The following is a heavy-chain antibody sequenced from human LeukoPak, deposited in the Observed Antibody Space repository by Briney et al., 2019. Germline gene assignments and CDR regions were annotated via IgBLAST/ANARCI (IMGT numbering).Heavy chain of an antibody. CDR1: GGSITSHY. V-gene: IGHV4-59*11. Sequence: SETLSLTCTVSGGSITSHYWSWVRQPPGKGLEWIGYMYHSGSSTYNPSPKSRVTMSIDTSKKQFSLKLSSVTAVDTAVYYCARVGSGSALDYWGQGILVTVSS. CDR3: ARVGSGSALDY. J-gene: IGHJ4*02. D-gene: IGHD1-26*01. CDR2: MYHSGSS.